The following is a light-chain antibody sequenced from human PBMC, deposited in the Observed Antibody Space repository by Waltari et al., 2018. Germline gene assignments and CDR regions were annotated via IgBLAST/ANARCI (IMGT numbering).Light chain of an antibody. V-gene: IGLV2-23*02. CDR3: LSFVTATSVV. CDR1: IANVGSYNL. CDR2: EVN. J-gene: IGLJ2*01. Sequence: QSALTQHASLAGSPGQSITLSCPGTIANVGSYNLVSWYQHRPGTAPKLLIYEVNKRPSGVSARFSGSKSGNSASLTVSGLRPEDEASYYCLSFVTATSVVFGGGTMLTVL.